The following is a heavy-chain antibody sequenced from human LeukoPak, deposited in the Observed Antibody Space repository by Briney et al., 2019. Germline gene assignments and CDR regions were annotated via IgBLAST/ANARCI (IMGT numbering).Heavy chain of an antibody. J-gene: IGHJ4*02. CDR3: AKDGGSIVGADYFDY. CDR2: ISGSGGST. D-gene: IGHD3-16*01. V-gene: IGHV3-23*01. Sequence: PGGSLRLSCAASGFTFSSYAMSWVRQAPGKGLEWVSAISGSGGSTYYADSVKGRFTISRDNSKNTLYLQMNSLRAEDTAVHYCAKDGGSIVGADYFDYWGQGTLVTVSS. CDR1: GFTFSSYA.